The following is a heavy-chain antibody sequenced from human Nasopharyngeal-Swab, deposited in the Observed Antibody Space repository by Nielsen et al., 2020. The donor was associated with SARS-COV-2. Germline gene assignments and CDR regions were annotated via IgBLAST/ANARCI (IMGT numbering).Heavy chain of an antibody. Sequence: SETLSLTCAVYGGSFSGYYWSWIHQPPGKGLEWIGEINHSGSTNYNPSLKSRVTISVDTSKNQFSLKLSSVTAADTAVYYCARHFRRDAFDIWGQGTMVTVSS. J-gene: IGHJ3*02. D-gene: IGHD2/OR15-2a*01. CDR2: INHSGST. CDR1: GGSFSGYY. CDR3: ARHFRRDAFDI. V-gene: IGHV4-34*01.